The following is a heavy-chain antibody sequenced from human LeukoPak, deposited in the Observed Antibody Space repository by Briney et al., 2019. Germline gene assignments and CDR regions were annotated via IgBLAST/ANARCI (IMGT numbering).Heavy chain of an antibody. CDR1: GGSISSGDYY. CDR3: ARGSVYCSGGSCYSIYYGMDV. CDR2: IYYSGST. J-gene: IGHJ6*02. D-gene: IGHD2-15*01. Sequence: SETLSLTCTVSGGSISSGDYYWSWIRRPPGKGLEWIGYIYYSGSTYYNPSLKSRVTISVDTSKNQFSLKLSSVTAADTAVYYCARGSVYCSGGSCYSIYYGMDVWGQGTTVTVSS. V-gene: IGHV4-30-4*01.